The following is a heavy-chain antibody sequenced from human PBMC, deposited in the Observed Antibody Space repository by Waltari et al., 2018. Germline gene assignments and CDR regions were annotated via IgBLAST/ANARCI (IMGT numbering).Heavy chain of an antibody. D-gene: IGHD6-19*01. CDR3: ARGGRYSSGWYVN. CDR1: GGSISSYY. V-gene: IGHV4-59*01. J-gene: IGHJ4*02. CDR2: IYYSGST. Sequence: QVQLQESGPGLVKPSETLSLTCTVSGGSISSYYWSWIRQPPGKGLEWIVYIYYSGSTNYNPSLKSRVTISVDTSKNQFSLKLSSVTAADTAVYYCARGGRYSSGWYVNWGQGTLVTVSS.